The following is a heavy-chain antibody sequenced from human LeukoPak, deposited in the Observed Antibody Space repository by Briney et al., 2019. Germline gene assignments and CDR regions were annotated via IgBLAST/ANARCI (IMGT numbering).Heavy chain of an antibody. D-gene: IGHD6-19*01. Sequence: SVKVSCKASGGTFSSYAISWVRQAPGQGLEWMGRIIPIFGTANYAQKFQGRVTITTDESTSTAYMELSSLRSEDTAVYYCARDLPGIVVAGLDYWGQGTLVTVSS. J-gene: IGHJ4*02. V-gene: IGHV1-69*05. CDR3: ARDLPGIVVAGLDY. CDR1: GGTFSSYA. CDR2: IIPIFGTA.